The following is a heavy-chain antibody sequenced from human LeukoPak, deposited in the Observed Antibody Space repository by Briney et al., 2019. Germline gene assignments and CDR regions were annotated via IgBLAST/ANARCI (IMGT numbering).Heavy chain of an antibody. CDR2: IYTSGST. CDR3: ARAGGYYDSSGYGIDY. V-gene: IGHV4-59*10. Sequence: SETLSLTCAVYGGSFSGYYWSWIRQPAGKGLEWIGRIYTSGSTNYNPSLKSRVTMSVDTSKNQFSLKLSSVTAADTAVYYCARAGGYYDSSGYGIDYWGQGTLVTVSS. CDR1: GGSFSGYY. J-gene: IGHJ4*02. D-gene: IGHD3-22*01.